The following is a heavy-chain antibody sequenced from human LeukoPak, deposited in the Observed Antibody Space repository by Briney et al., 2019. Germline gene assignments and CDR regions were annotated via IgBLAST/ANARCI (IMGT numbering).Heavy chain of an antibody. J-gene: IGHJ4*02. CDR3: AKASSGWYYFDY. CDR2: ISGSGGST. D-gene: IGHD6-19*01. V-gene: IGHV3-23*01. CDR1: GFTFSSYA. Sequence: VGSLRLSCAASGFTFSSYAMSWVRQAPGKGLEWVSAISGSGGSTYYADSVKGRFTISRDNSKNTLYLQMNSLRAEDTAVYYCAKASSGWYYFDYWGQGTLVTVSS.